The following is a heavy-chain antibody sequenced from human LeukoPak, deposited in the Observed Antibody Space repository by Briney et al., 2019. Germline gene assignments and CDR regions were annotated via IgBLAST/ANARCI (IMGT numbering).Heavy chain of an antibody. Sequence: GGSLRLSCGASGFIVSSNYMSRVRQAPGKGLEWVSVIFSDGRTYYADSVKGRFTISRDYSKNTLYLQMNSLRAEDTAVYYCARDDTTWYYFDYWGQGTLVTVSS. CDR1: GFIVSSNY. CDR2: IFSDGRT. CDR3: ARDDTTWYYFDY. V-gene: IGHV3-66*01. J-gene: IGHJ4*02. D-gene: IGHD1-14*01.